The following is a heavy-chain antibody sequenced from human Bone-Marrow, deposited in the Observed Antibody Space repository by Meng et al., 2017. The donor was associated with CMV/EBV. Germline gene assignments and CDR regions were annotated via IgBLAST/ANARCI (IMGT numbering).Heavy chain of an antibody. Sequence: GESLKISCAASGFTFSDYYMSWIRQAPGKGLEWVSYISSSGSTIYYADSVKGRFTISRDNAKNSLYLQMNSLRAEDTAVYYCAREAADAFDIWGQGTMVTVSS. CDR1: GFTFSDYY. V-gene: IGHV3-11*01. D-gene: IGHD6-13*01. J-gene: IGHJ3*02. CDR3: AREAADAFDI. CDR2: ISSSGSTI.